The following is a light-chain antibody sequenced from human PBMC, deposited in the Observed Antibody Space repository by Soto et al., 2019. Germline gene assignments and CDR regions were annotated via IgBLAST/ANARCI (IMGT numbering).Light chain of an antibody. CDR1: GNDVGAYNY. Sequence: QSALTQPRSVSGSPGQSVTISCTGTGNDVGAYNYVSWYQQHPGRPPKLLIYGVVRWPSGVPDRFSGSKSGNTASLTISGLQAEDEADYHCTSYTRDTALVFGTGTKVTVL. V-gene: IGLV2-11*01. J-gene: IGLJ1*01. CDR3: TSYTRDTALV. CDR2: GVV.